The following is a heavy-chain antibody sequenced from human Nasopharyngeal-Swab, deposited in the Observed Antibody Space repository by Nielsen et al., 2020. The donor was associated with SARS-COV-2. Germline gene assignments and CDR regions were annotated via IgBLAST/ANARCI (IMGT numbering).Heavy chain of an antibody. Sequence: SGPTLVKPTETLTLTCTVSGFSLSNARMGVSWIRQPPGKALEWLAHIFSNDEKSYSTSLKSRLTISKDTSKSQVVLTMTNMDPVDTATYYRARSGYSYGRRYFDYWGQGTLVTVSS. CDR2: IFSNDEK. CDR3: ARSGYSYGRRYFDY. J-gene: IGHJ4*02. D-gene: IGHD5-18*01. CDR1: GFSLSNARMG. V-gene: IGHV2-26*01.